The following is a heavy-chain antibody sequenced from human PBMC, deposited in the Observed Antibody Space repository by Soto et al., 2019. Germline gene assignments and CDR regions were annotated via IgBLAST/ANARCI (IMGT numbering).Heavy chain of an antibody. CDR2: IDWDDDK. CDR3: ARIRSQGEYYDFWSGYSAKYYYYGMDV. D-gene: IGHD3-3*01. J-gene: IGHJ6*02. CDR1: GFSLSTSGMC. Sequence: SGPTLVNPTQTLTLTCTFSGFSLSTSGMCVSWIRQPPGKALEWLALIDWDDDKYYSTSLKTRLTISKDTSKNQVVLTMTNMDPVDTATYYCARIRSQGEYYDFWSGYSAKYYYYGMDVWGQGTMVTVSS. V-gene: IGHV2-70*01.